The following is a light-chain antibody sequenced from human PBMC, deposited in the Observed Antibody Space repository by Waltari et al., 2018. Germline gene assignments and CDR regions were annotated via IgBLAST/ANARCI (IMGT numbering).Light chain of an antibody. CDR3: SSYTSTGARL. Sequence: QSALTQPASVSGSPGQSITISCTGTSSALGGYTYVSWYQQHPGKAPKLMIYDVSNRPSGVSNRFSGSKSGNTASLSISGLQTEDEADYYCSSYTSTGARLFGGGTKVTVL. J-gene: IGLJ2*01. CDR1: SSALGGYTY. V-gene: IGLV2-14*03. CDR2: DVS.